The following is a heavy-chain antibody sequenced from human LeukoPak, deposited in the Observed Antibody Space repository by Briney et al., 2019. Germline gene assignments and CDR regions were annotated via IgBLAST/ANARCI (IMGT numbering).Heavy chain of an antibody. CDR2: IYYSGST. D-gene: IGHD5-12*01. J-gene: IGHJ4*02. CDR3: ARKYSGYDWGFDY. CDR1: GGSISRYY. V-gene: IGHV4-59*01. Sequence: SETLSLTCTVSGGSISRYYWSWIRQPPGKGLEWIGYIYYSGSTNYDPSLKSRVTISVDTSKNQFSLKLSSVTAADTAVYYCARKYSGYDWGFDYWGQGTLVTVSS.